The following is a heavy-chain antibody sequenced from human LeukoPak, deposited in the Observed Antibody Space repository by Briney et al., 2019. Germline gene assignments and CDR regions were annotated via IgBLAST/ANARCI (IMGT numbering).Heavy chain of an antibody. V-gene: IGHV6-1*01. D-gene: IGHD6-19*01. J-gene: IGHJ4*02. CDR1: GDSVSSDIVA. Sequence: SQTLSLTCALSGDSVSSDIVAWNWIRQCPSRSLEWLGRTYYRSKWYRDYAVSVRSRITINPHTPKNHFSLQLNSVTPEDTAVYFCARDMRGWYYDYWGQGTLVTVSS. CDR3: ARDMRGWYYDY. CDR2: TYYRSKWYR.